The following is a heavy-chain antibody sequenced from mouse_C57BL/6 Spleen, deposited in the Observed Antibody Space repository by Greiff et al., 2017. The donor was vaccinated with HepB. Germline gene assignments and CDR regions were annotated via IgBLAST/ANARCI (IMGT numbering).Heavy chain of an antibody. V-gene: IGHV2-6-1*01. Sequence: VQLQQSGPGLVAPSQSLSITCTVSGFSFTSYGVHWVRQPPGKGLEWLVVIWSDGSTTYNSALKSRLSISKDNSKSQVFLKMNSLQTDDTAMYYCARHGQSFYPDYAMDYWGQGTSVTVSS. D-gene: IGHD1-1*01. CDR1: GFSFTSYG. CDR2: IWSDGST. CDR3: ARHGQSFYPDYAMDY. J-gene: IGHJ4*01.